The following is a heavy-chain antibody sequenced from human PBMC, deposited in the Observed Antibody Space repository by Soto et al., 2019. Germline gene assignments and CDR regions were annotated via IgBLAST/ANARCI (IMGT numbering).Heavy chain of an antibody. CDR3: AHLVSDDVSEYFDI. V-gene: IGHV2-5*02. CDR1: GFSLNTTGGG. J-gene: IGHJ4*02. CDR2: IYWDDVR. Sequence: QITLRESGPTVVKPTQTLTLTCTFSGFSLNTTGGGVGWIRQPPGKALEWVALIYWDDVRRYNPSLKSRLVIAKDSPKNPVVLTMTNVDPVDTPTYYCAHLVSDDVSEYFDIWGQGNLVPVSS. D-gene: IGHD3-9*01.